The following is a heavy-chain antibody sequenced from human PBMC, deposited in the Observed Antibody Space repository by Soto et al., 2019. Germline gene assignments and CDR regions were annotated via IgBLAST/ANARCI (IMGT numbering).Heavy chain of an antibody. D-gene: IGHD4-17*01. J-gene: IGHJ4*02. CDR3: TGRGGDSVQDI. CDR1: GFNFSGSA. V-gene: IGHV3-73*01. Sequence: EVQLVESGGGLVQPGGSLKVSCTGFGFNFSGSALHWVRQPSGKGLEWVGRIRVKTKTYATSYATSVQGRFFLSRDNSKNTAYLQMNSLRDDDTGVYYCTGRGGDSVQDIWGPGTLVTVSS. CDR2: IRVKTKTYAT.